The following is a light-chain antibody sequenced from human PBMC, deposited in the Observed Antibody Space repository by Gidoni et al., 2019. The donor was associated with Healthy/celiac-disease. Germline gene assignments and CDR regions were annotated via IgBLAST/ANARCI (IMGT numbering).Light chain of an antibody. V-gene: IGKV1-12*01. J-gene: IGKJ5*01. Sequence: DIQMTQSQSSVSASVGDRVTITCRASQGISSCLSWYQQKPGKAPKLLIYAASSLQSGVPSRFSGSGSGTDFTLTISSLQPDDFATYYCQQANSFPPTFGQGTRLEIK. CDR1: QGISSC. CDR3: QQANSFPPT. CDR2: AAS.